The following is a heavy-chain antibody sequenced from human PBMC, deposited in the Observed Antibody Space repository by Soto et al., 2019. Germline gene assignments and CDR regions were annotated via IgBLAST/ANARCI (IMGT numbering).Heavy chain of an antibody. D-gene: IGHD5-12*01. J-gene: IGHJ5*02. V-gene: IGHV4-59*01. Sequence: SETLSLTCTVSGDSISSYYWSWIRQPPGKGLEWIGYIYYSGSTNYNPSLKSRVTISVDTPKNQFSLKLTSVTAADTAVYYCARGVATIGPWGQGALVTVSS. CDR2: IYYSGST. CDR3: ARGVATIGP. CDR1: GDSISSYY.